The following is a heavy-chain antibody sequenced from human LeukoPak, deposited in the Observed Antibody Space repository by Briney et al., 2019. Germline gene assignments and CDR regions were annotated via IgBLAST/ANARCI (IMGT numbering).Heavy chain of an antibody. CDR1: GFTVSSNY. V-gene: IGHV3-53*01. Sequence: GGSLRLSCAASGFTVSSNYIGWVRQAPGKGLEWVSVIYSGGNTYYADSVKGRFTISRDNSKNTVYFQLDSLRAEDTAVYYCARTIPYGSGRQHPGKYYFDYWGQGTLVTVSS. D-gene: IGHD3-10*01. J-gene: IGHJ4*02. CDR2: IYSGGNT. CDR3: ARTIPYGSGRQHPGKYYFDY.